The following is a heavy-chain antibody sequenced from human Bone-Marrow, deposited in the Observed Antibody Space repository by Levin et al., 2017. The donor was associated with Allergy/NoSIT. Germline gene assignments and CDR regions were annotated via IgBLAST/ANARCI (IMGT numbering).Heavy chain of an antibody. CDR1: GFTFRNYA. J-gene: IGHJ3*02. D-gene: IGHD3-10*01. V-gene: IGHV3-23*01. CDR2: ISGSGDYT. CDR3: AKGVGDRTSDAFDI. Sequence: GGSLRLSCAASGFTFRNYAMSWVRQAPGKGLEWVSSISGSGDYTYYADSVKGRFTISRDTSKNTLYLQMNSLRAEDTARYYCAKGVGDRTSDAFDIWGQGTMVTVSS.